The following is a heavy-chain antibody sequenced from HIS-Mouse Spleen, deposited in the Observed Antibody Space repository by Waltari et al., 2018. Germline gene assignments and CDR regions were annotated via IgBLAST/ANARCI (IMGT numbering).Heavy chain of an antibody. CDR3: ARIAEGYSSGWYAFDY. CDR2: IDWDDDK. CDR1: GFSLSTSGMC. Sequence: QVTLRESGPALVKPTQTPTLTCTFSGFSLSTSGMCVSWIRHPPGKALEWLARIDWDDDKYYSTSLKTRLTISKDTSKNQVVLTMTNMDPVDTATYYCARIAEGYSSGWYAFDYWGQGTLVTVSS. V-gene: IGHV2-70*15. D-gene: IGHD6-19*01. J-gene: IGHJ4*02.